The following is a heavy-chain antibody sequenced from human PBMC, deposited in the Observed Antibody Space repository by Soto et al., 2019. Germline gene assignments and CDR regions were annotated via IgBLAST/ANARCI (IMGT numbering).Heavy chain of an antibody. V-gene: IGHV5-51*01. CDR1: GYSFTSYW. CDR2: IYPGDSDT. J-gene: IGHJ4*02. D-gene: IGHD5-18*01. CDR3: ARQSVTGYGREPTDY. Sequence: GESLKISCKGSGYSFTSYWIGWVRQMPGKGLEWMGIIYPGDSDTRYSPSFQGQVTISADKSISTAYLQWSSLKASDTAMYYCARQSVTGYGREPTDYWGQGTLVTVSS.